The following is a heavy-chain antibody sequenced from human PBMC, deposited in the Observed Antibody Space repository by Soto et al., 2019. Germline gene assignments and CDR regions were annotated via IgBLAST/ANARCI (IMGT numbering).Heavy chain of an antibody. CDR3: ARDAYYYDSSDEYYYYGMDV. CDR2: IIPIFGTA. J-gene: IGHJ6*02. Sequence: QVQLVQSGAEVKKPGSSVKVSCKASGGTFSSYAISWVQQAPGQGLEWMGGIIPIFGTANYAQKFQGRVTITADESTSTAYMELSSLRSEDTAVYYCARDAYYYDSSDEYYYYGMDVWGQGTTVTVSS. V-gene: IGHV1-69*01. CDR1: GGTFSSYA. D-gene: IGHD3-22*01.